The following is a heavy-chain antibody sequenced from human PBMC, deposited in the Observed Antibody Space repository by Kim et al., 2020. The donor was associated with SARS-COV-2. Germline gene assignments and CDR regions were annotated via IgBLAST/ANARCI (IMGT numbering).Heavy chain of an antibody. CDR3: ARHLSNEYSSLSYYYYYYMDV. J-gene: IGHJ6*03. Sequence: GGSLRLSCAASGFTFSSYSMNWVRQAPGKGLEWVSSISSSSSYIYYADSVKGRFTISRDNAKNSLYLQMNSLRAEDTAVYYCARHLSNEYSSLSYYYYYYMDVWGKGTTVTVSS. D-gene: IGHD6-6*01. CDR1: GFTFSSYS. V-gene: IGHV3-21*01. CDR2: ISSSSSYI.